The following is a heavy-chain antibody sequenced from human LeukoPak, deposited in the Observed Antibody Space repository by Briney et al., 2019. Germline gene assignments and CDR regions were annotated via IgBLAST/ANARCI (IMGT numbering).Heavy chain of an antibody. Sequence: GGSLRLSCAVSGFTFSTYGMNWVRQAPGKGLEWVSSISSGSSYIYYTDSVKGRFTISRDDAKNSLYLQMNSLRAEDTAVYYCVRYCGTSRCLHYYHMDVWGKGTTVTVSS. V-gene: IGHV3-21*01. CDR1: GFTFSTYG. J-gene: IGHJ6*03. D-gene: IGHD2-21*01. CDR3: VRYCGTSRCLHYYHMDV. CDR2: ISSGSSYI.